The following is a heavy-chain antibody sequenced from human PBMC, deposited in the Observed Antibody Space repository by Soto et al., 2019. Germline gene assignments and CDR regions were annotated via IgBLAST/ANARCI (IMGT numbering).Heavy chain of an antibody. Sequence: QVQLQQWGAGLLKPSETLSLTCAVYGGSLSGYYWSWIRQPPGKALERIGEINHSGNTNYNPSLKSRVTISVDTSKNQLSLNLSSVPAADTAMYYCARHPVRGGTIAGAAEFWGQGTLVTVSS. CDR2: INHSGNT. V-gene: IGHV4-34*01. D-gene: IGHD1-26*01. CDR3: ARHPVRGGTIAGAAEF. J-gene: IGHJ4*02. CDR1: GGSLSGYY.